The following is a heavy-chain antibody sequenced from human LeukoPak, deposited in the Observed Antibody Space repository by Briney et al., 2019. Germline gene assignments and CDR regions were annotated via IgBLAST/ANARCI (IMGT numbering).Heavy chain of an antibody. Sequence: GGSLRLSCAASGFTFSSYAMSWVRQAPGKGLEWVSAISGSGGSTYYADSVKGRFTISRDNSKNTLYLQMNSLRAEDTAVYYCATASHAFAGSALRYFDWLLSFDYWGQGTLVTVS. CDR3: ATASHAFAGSALRYFDWLLSFDY. J-gene: IGHJ4*02. D-gene: IGHD3-9*01. CDR1: GFTFSSYA. CDR2: ISGSGGST. V-gene: IGHV3-23*01.